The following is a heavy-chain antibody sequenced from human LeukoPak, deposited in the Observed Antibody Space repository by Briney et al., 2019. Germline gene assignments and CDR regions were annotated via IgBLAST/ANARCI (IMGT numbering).Heavy chain of an antibody. CDR3: AREGEMATISSHDSLRNAFDI. J-gene: IGHJ3*02. V-gene: IGHV1-46*01. D-gene: IGHD5-24*01. Sequence: ASAKVPCKASGYTFTSYYMHWVRQAPGQGLEWMGIINPSGGSTSYAQKFQGRVTMTRDMSTSTVYMELSSLRSEDTAVYYCAREGEMATISSHDSLRNAFDIWGQGTMVTVSS. CDR1: GYTFTSYY. CDR2: INPSGGST.